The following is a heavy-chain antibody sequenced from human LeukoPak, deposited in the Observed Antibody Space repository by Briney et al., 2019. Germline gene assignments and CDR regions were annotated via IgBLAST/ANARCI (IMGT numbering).Heavy chain of an antibody. V-gene: IGHV1-69*04. CDR2: IIPILGIA. Sequence: SVKVSCKASGGTFSSYAISWVRQAPGQGLEWMGRIIPILGIANYAQKFQGRVTITADKPTSTAYMELSSLRSEDTAVYYCARVLSADYDSSGYGFDPWGQGTLVTVSS. J-gene: IGHJ5*02. CDR3: ARVLSADYDSSGYGFDP. CDR1: GGTFSSYA. D-gene: IGHD3-22*01.